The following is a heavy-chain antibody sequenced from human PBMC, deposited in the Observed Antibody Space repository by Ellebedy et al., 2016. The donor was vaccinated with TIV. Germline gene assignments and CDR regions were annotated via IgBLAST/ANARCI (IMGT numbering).Heavy chain of an antibody. J-gene: IGHJ4*02. D-gene: IGHD3-10*01. V-gene: IGHV1-69*13. CDR2: IIPIFGTA. Sequence: SVKVSXXASGGTFSSYAISWVRQAPGQGLEWMGGIIPIFGTANYAQKFQGRVTITADESTSTAYMELSSLRSEDTAVYYCAREGMGGWHAGSDYWGQGTLVTVSS. CDR3: AREGMGGWHAGSDY. CDR1: GGTFSSYA.